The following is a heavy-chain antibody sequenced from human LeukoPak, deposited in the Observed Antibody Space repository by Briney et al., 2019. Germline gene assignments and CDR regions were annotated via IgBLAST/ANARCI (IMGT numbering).Heavy chain of an antibody. V-gene: IGHV3-74*01. CDR1: GFPFSNSW. CDR3: ARGVNGNSDY. J-gene: IGHJ4*02. Sequence: GGSLRLSFAASGFPFSNSWMHWVRPAPGKGLVWVSRSNPDGSTTTYADSVQGRFTISRDNAKNTLYLQMNSLRAEDTAVYFCARGVNGNSDYWGQGTLVTVSS. CDR2: SNPDGSTT. D-gene: IGHD2-8*01.